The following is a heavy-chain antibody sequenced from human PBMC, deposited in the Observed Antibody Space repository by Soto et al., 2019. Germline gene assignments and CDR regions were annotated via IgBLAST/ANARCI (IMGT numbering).Heavy chain of an antibody. D-gene: IGHD2-21*01. J-gene: IGHJ4*02. V-gene: IGHV4-30-4*01. CDR3: ARCGGGGDKSPYFDY. CDR1: GGSISSGDYY. CDR2: IYYSGST. Sequence: QVQLQESGPGLVKPSQTLSLTCTVSGGSISSGDYYWSWIRQPPGKGLEWIGYIYYSGSTYYNPSLTSRVTISVDTSKNQFSLKLSSVTAADTAVYYCARCGGGGDKSPYFDYWGQGTLVTVSS.